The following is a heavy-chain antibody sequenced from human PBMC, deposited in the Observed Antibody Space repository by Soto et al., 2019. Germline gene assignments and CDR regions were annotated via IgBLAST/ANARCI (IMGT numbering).Heavy chain of an antibody. CDR3: ARIKIVGILKYYMDV. CDR2: MYYSGST. D-gene: IGHD3-3*01. J-gene: IGHJ6*03. CDR1: GDSISASSSYY. V-gene: IGHV4-39*01. Sequence: SETLSLTCTVSGDSISASSSYYWGWIRQPPGKGLEWIANMYYSGSTYYNPSPKSRVTISLETSKNQFSLKLNSVTAADTAVYYCARIKIVGILKYYMDVGGKGTTVTVS.